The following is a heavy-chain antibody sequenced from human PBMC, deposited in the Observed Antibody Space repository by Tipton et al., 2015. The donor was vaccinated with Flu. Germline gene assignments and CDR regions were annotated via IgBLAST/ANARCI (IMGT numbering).Heavy chain of an antibody. D-gene: IGHD2-2*02. V-gene: IGHV3-23*01. CDR1: GFTFSNYA. CDR2: ISGSGGNT. Sequence: SLRLSCAASGFTFSNYAMSWVRQAPGKGLEWVSAISGSGGNTYHADSVKGRFTISRDNSKNTLYLQMNSLRAEDTAVYYCAKGGGGGPIRTRGFDPWGQGTLVTVSS. CDR3: AKGGGGGPIRTRGFDP. J-gene: IGHJ5*02.